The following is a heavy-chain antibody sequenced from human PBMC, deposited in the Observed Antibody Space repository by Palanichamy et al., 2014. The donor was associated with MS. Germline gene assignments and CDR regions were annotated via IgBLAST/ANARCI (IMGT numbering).Heavy chain of an antibody. D-gene: IGHD1-26*01. CDR3: ARIRYGEWGYAQDC. J-gene: IGHJ4*02. Sequence: EVQLVESGGVLVQPGGSLRLSCAASGFIFSSYWMHWVRQVPGKGLVWVSRINSDGSRTNYADSVKGRFTVSRDNAENTLYLQMNSLRAEDTAVYYCARIRYGEWGYAQDCWGQGTLVTVSS. CDR1: GFIFSSYW. V-gene: IGHV3-74*01. CDR2: INSDGSRT.